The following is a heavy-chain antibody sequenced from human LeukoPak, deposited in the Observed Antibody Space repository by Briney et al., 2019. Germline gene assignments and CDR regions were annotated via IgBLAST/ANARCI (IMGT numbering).Heavy chain of an antibody. Sequence: PSETLSLTCAVYGGSFSGYYWSWIRQPPGKGLEWIGYIYYSGSTNYNPSLKSRVTISVDTSKNQFSLKLSSVTAADTAVYYCARGGGAYCSSTSCYNSFDPWGRGTLVTVSS. J-gene: IGHJ5*02. V-gene: IGHV4-59*01. CDR1: GGSFSGYY. CDR2: IYYSGST. D-gene: IGHD2-2*02. CDR3: ARGGGAYCSSTSCYNSFDP.